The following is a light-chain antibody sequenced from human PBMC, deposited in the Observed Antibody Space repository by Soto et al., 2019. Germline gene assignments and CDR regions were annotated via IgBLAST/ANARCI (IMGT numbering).Light chain of an antibody. V-gene: IGLV2-14*01. CDR3: SSYTGSSTFV. CDR1: SSDVGGYDY. J-gene: IGLJ1*01. CDR2: DVN. Sequence: QSVLTQPASVSGSPGQSITISCTGTSSDVGGYDYVSWYQRLPGKAPKLLIYDVNNRPSGVSHRFSGSKSGNTASLTISGLQAEDGADYYCSSYTGSSTFVFGTGTKVTVL.